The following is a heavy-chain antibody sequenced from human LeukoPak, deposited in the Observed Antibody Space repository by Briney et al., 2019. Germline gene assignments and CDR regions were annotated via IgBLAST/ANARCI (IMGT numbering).Heavy chain of an antibody. CDR2: IYPGDSDT. Sequence: GESLKISWKGSGYSFPSYWSGGVRQIPGKGLEWMGTIYPGDSDTTYRPSFRGHVTISADKSSSTAYLHWSSLQASDTAMYYCARRILGATHGRTYWYFDLWGRGTLVTVSS. V-gene: IGHV5-51*01. CDR1: GYSFPSYW. J-gene: IGHJ2*01. CDR3: ARRILGATHGRTYWYFDL. D-gene: IGHD2/OR15-2a*01.